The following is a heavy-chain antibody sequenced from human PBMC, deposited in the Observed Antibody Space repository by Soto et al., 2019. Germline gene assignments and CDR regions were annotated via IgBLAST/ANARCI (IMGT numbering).Heavy chain of an antibody. CDR2: IYYSGST. CDR1: GGSISSYY. CDR3: ARDTMVRGVRRYGMDV. D-gene: IGHD3-10*01. Sequence: SETLSLTCTVSGGSISSYYWSWIRQPPGKGLEWIGYIYYSGSTNYNPSLKSRVTISVDTSKNQFSLKLSSVTAADTAVYYCARDTMVRGVRRYGMDVWGQGTTVTVSS. V-gene: IGHV4-59*01. J-gene: IGHJ6*02.